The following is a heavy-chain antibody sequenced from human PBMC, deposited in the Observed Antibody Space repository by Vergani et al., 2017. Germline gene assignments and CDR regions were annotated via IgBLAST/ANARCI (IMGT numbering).Heavy chain of an antibody. CDR2: ISWNSGSI. CDR3: ARDYGSGTTYFDY. D-gene: IGHD3-10*01. V-gene: IGHV3-9*01. CDR1: GFTFDDYA. J-gene: IGHJ4*02. Sequence: EVQLVESGGGLVQPGRSLRLSCAASGFTFDDYAMHWVRQAPGKGLEWVSGISWNSGSIGYADSVKGRFTISRDNSKNTLYLQMNSLRAEDTAVYYCARDYGSGTTYFDYWGQGTLVTVSS.